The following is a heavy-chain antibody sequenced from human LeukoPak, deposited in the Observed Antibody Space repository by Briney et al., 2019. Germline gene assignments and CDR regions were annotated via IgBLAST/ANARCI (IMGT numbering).Heavy chain of an antibody. J-gene: IGHJ4*02. CDR2: IYTSGST. V-gene: IGHV4-4*07. CDR1: GGSISSYY. D-gene: IGHD6-19*01. Sequence: SETLSLTCTVSGGSISSYYWSWIRQPAGKGLEWIGRIYTSGSTNYNPSLKSRVTMSVDTFKNQFSLKLSSVTAADTAVYYCARDFGSGWYVYYFDYWGQGTLVTVSS. CDR3: ARDFGSGWYVYYFDY.